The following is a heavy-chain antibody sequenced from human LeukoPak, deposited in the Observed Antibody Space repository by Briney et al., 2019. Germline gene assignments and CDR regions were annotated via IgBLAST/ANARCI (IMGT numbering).Heavy chain of an antibody. V-gene: IGHV4-59*12. CDR3: ASEAGYSSSWYLWTK. J-gene: IGHJ4*02. CDR1: GGSISSYY. Sequence: SETLSLTCTVSGGSISSYYWSWIRQPPGKGLEWIGYIYYSGSTNYNPSLKSRVTISVDTSKNQFSLKLSSVTAADTAVYYCASEAGYSSSWYLWTKWGQGTLVTVSS. D-gene: IGHD6-13*01. CDR2: IYYSGST.